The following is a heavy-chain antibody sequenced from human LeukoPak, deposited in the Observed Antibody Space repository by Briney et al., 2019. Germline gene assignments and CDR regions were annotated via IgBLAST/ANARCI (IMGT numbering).Heavy chain of an antibody. Sequence: PGGSLRLSCAASGFTFSGSAMHWVRQASGKGLEWVGRIRSKANSYATAYAASVKGRFTISRDDSKNTAYLQMNSLKTEDTAVYYCTRAPATIFGVVTRYMDVWGKGTTVTVSS. D-gene: IGHD3-3*01. CDR3: TRAPATIFGVVTRYMDV. V-gene: IGHV3-73*01. CDR2: IRSKANSYAT. CDR1: GFTFSGSA. J-gene: IGHJ6*03.